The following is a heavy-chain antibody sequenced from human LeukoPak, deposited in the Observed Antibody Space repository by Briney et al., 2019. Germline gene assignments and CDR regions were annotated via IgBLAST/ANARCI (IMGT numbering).Heavy chain of an antibody. CDR1: GGSISGYY. CDR2: IYYSGST. D-gene: IGHD6-19*01. V-gene: IGHV4-59*08. CDR3: ARRHSSGWYHFDY. Sequence: SETLSLTCTVSGGSISGYYWSWIRQPPGKGLEWIGYIYYSGSTNYNPSLKSRVTISVDTPKNQFSLKLSSVTAADTAVYYCARRHSSGWYHFDYWGQGTLVTVSS. J-gene: IGHJ4*02.